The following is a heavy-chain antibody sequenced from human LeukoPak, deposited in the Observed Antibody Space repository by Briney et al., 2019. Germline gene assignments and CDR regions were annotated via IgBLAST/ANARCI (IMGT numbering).Heavy chain of an antibody. J-gene: IGHJ3*02. CDR2: INPSGGST. CDR3: ARERREYYDSSGYPRFAFDI. D-gene: IGHD3-22*01. CDR1: GYTFTSYY. Sequence: ASVKVSCKASGYTFTSYYMHWVRQAPGQGLEWMGIINPSGGSTSYAQKSQGRVTMTRDTSTSTVYMELSSLRSEDTAVYYCARERREYYDSSGYPRFAFDIWGQGTMVTVSS. V-gene: IGHV1-46*01.